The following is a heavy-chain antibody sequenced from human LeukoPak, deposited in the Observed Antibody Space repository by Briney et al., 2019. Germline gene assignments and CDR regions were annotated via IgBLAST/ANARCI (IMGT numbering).Heavy chain of an antibody. D-gene: IGHD2-21*02. Sequence: PSETLSLTCTVSGGSISSYYWSWIRQPPGKGLEWIGYIYYSGSTNYNPSLKSRVTISVDTSKNQFSLKLSSVTAADTAVYYCARVGGGDCLGYWGQGTLVTVSS. CDR2: IYYSGST. V-gene: IGHV4-59*01. J-gene: IGHJ4*02. CDR1: GGSISSYY. CDR3: ARVGGGDCLGY.